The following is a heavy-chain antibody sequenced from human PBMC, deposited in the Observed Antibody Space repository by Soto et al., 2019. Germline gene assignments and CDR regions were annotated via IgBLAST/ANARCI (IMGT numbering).Heavy chain of an antibody. CDR2: ISYDGSNK. V-gene: IGHV3-30-3*01. CDR1: GFSFSSYA. J-gene: IGHJ2*01. D-gene: IGHD2-15*01. Sequence: QVQLVESGGGVVQPGRSLRLSCAASGFSFSSYAMHWVRQAPGRGPEWVTLISYDGSNKDYADSVKGRFTISRDNSKTTLYLQMNSLGSEDTALYYCGRPYCSSGSCHQRGWGYFDVWGRGTLVTVAS. CDR3: GRPYCSSGSCHQRGWGYFDV.